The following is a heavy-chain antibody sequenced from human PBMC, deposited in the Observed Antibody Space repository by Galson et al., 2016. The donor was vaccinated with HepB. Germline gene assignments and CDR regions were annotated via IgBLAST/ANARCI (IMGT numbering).Heavy chain of an antibody. D-gene: IGHD4-23*01. CDR3: ARDLWRGGRIDY. J-gene: IGHJ4*02. CDR2: ISASGSNT. V-gene: IGHV3-23*01. CDR1: EFTFSTYA. Sequence: SLRLSCAASEFTFSTYAMSWVRQAPGKGLEWVSAISASGSNTYHADSVKGRFTISRDNAKNTLYLQMNSLRAEDTAVYYCARDLWRGGRIDYWGQGTLVTVSS.